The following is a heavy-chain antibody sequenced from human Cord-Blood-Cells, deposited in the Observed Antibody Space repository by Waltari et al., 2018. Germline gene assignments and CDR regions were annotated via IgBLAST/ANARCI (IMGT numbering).Heavy chain of an antibody. J-gene: IGHJ6*02. CDR3: AADGPHYYDSSGYLYYYYGMDV. CDR1: GFTFTSSA. CDR2: IVVGSGNT. Sequence: QMQLVQSGPEVKKPGTSVKVSCKASGFTFTSSAVQWVRQARGQRLEWIGWIVVGSGNTNYAQKFQERGTLTRDMSTSTAYMEVSSLRAEETAVYYCAADGPHYYDSSGYLYYYYGMDVWGQGTTVTVSS. D-gene: IGHD3-22*01. V-gene: IGHV1-58*01.